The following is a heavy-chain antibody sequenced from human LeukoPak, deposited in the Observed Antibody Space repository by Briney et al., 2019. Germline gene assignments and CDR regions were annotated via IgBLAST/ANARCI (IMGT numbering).Heavy chain of an antibody. J-gene: IGHJ4*02. D-gene: IGHD6-13*01. V-gene: IGHV3-30*18. CDR1: GFTFSSYG. CDR2: ISYHGGNI. Sequence: GRSLRLSCAASGFTFSSYGMRWVRQAPGKGLEWVAVISYHGGNIYYADSVKGRFTISRDNSKNTLYLQMSSLRSEDTAVYYCTKKKEGSWQQLGDYWGQGTLVTVSS. CDR3: TKKKEGSWQQLGDY.